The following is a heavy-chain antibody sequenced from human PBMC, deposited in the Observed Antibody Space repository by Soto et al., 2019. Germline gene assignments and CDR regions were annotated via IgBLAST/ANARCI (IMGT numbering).Heavy chain of an antibody. CDR1: GFTFDDYA. CDR3: AKGIDYYYYMDV. CDR2: ISWNSGSI. V-gene: IGHV3-9*01. Sequence: EVQLVESGGGLVQPGRSLRLSCAASGFTFDDYAMHWVRQAPGKGLEWVSGISWNSGSIGYADSVKGRFTISRDNAKNSLYLQMNSLRAEDTALYYWAKGIDYYYYMDVWGKGTTVTVSS. J-gene: IGHJ6*03.